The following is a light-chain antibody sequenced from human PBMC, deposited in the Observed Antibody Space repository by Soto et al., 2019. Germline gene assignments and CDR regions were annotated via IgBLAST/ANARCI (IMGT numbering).Light chain of an antibody. CDR2: LAS. CDR3: MQALQTPT. Sequence: ETVMTQSPLSLPVYPGVPASISCRSSQSLLHSDGYTYLAWYLQKPGHSPQLLIDLASRRASGVRDRFSGSGSGTEFTLKISRVEAEDVGIYYCMQALQTPTLGGGTKVDIK. J-gene: IGKJ4*01. CDR1: QSLLHSDGYTY. V-gene: IGKV2-28*01.